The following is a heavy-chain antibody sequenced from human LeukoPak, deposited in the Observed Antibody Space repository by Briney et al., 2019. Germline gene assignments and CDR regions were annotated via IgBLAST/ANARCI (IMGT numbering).Heavy chain of an antibody. Sequence: ASVKVSCKASRGTFSSYAISWLRQAPGQGLEWMGRIIPILGIANYAQKFQGRVTITADKSTSTAYMELSSLRSEDTAVYYCARDAKGMDVWGQGTTVTVSS. V-gene: IGHV1-69*04. CDR3: ARDAKGMDV. CDR2: IIPILGIA. CDR1: RGTFSSYA. J-gene: IGHJ6*02.